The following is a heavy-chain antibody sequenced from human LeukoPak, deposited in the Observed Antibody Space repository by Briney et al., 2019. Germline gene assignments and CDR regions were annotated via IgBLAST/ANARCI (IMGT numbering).Heavy chain of an antibody. CDR3: VRVQTSGNYYYFDY. V-gene: IGHV3-72*01. D-gene: IGHD1-26*01. CDR2: IRKKVNSYTT. J-gene: IGHJ4*02. Sequence: GGSLRLSCAASGFTFSDHYMDWVRQAPGKGLEWVGRIRKKVNSYTTEYAASVKGRFTISRDDSKNSLYLQVNSLKTEDTAVYYCVRVQTSGNYYYFDYWGRGTLVTVPS. CDR1: GFTFSDHY.